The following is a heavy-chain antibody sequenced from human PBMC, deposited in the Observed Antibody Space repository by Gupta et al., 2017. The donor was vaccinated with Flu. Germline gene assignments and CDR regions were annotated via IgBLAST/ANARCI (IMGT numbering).Heavy chain of an antibody. CDR2: INPNSGGT. CDR3: ARVGDDFWSGKTTINYYYYGMDV. D-gene: IGHD3-3*01. Sequence: QVQLVQSGAEVKKPGASVKVSCKASGYTFTGYYMHCVRQAPGQGLEWMGWINPNSGGTNYAQKFQGRVTMTRDTSISTAYMEMSRLRSDDTAVYYCARVGDDFWSGKTTINYYYYGMDVWGQGTTVTVSS. J-gene: IGHJ6*02. V-gene: IGHV1-2*02. CDR1: GYTFTGYY.